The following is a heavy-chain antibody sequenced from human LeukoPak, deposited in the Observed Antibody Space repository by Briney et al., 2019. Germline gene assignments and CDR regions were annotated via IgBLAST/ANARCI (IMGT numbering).Heavy chain of an antibody. Sequence: SETLSLTCTVSGGSISSSSYYWGWIRQPPGKGLEWIGSIYYSGSTYYNPSLKSRVTISVDTSKNQFSLKLSSVTAADTAVYYCASRWASTGTINDAFDIWGQGTMVTVSS. CDR2: IYYSGST. CDR1: GGSISSSSYY. CDR3: ASRWASTGTINDAFDI. V-gene: IGHV4-39*01. D-gene: IGHD1-7*01. J-gene: IGHJ3*02.